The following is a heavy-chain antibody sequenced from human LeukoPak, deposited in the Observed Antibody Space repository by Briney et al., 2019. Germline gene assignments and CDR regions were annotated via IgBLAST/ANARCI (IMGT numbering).Heavy chain of an antibody. CDR3: ARRVRGAGWFDP. CDR2: INHSGST. J-gene: IGHJ5*02. V-gene: IGHV4-34*01. D-gene: IGHD1-26*01. Sequence: SETLSLTCAVYGGSFSGYYWSWICQPPGKGLEWIGEINHSGSTNYNPSLKSRVTISVDTSKNQFSLKLSSVTAADTAVYYCARRVRGAGWFDPWGQGTLVTVSS. CDR1: GGSFSGYY.